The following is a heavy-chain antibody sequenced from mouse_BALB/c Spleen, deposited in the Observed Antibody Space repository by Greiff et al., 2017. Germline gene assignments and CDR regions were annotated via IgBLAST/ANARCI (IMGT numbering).Heavy chain of an antibody. Sequence: EVKLQQSGAELVKPGASVKLSCTASGFNIKDTYMHWVKQRPEQGLEWIGRIDPANGNTKYDPKFQGKATITADTSSNTAYLQLSSLTSEDTAVYYCASRYGDAMDYWGQGTSVTVSS. CDR1: GFNIKDTY. CDR3: ASRYGDAMDY. V-gene: IGHV14-3*02. CDR2: IDPANGNT. D-gene: IGHD2-14*01. J-gene: IGHJ4*01.